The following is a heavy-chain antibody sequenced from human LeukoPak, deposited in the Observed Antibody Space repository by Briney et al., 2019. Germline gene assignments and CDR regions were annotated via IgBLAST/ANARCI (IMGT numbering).Heavy chain of an antibody. CDR2: IYYSGST. J-gene: IGHJ6*03. CDR3: ARVAELWLLSYYYYMDV. CDR1: GYSISSGYY. Sequence: PSETLSLTCTVSGYSISSGYYWSWIRQPPGKGLEWIGYIYYSGSTYYNPSLKSRVTISVDTSKNQFSLKLSSVTAADTAVYYCARVAELWLLSYYYYMDVWGKGTTVTVSS. V-gene: IGHV4-30-4*08. D-gene: IGHD5-18*01.